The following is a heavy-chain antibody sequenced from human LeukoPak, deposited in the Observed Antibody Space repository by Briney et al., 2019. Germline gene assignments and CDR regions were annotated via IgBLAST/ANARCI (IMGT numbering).Heavy chain of an antibody. J-gene: IGHJ6*02. D-gene: IGHD3-10*01. CDR2: ISYDGSNK. V-gene: IGHV3-30*03. CDR3: AYGSGSELGAYGMDV. CDR1: GFTFSSYG. Sequence: PGGSLRLSCAASGFTFSSYGMHWVRQAPGKGLEWVAVISYDGSNKYYADSVKGRFTTSRDNSKNTLYLQMNSLRAEDTAVYYCAYGSGSELGAYGMDVWGQGTTVTVSS.